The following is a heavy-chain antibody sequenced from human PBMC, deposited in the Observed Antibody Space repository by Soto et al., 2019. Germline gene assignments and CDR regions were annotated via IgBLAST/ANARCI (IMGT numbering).Heavy chain of an antibody. CDR1: GYTFTSYA. J-gene: IGHJ2*01. CDR2: INAGNGNT. CDR3: ARGAGYSYGYPLWYFDL. Sequence: QVQLVQSGAEVKKPGASVKVSCKASGYTFTSYAMHWVRQAPGHRLEWMGWINAGNGNTKYSQKFQGRVTITRDTSASTAYMELSSLRSEDTAVYYCARGAGYSYGYPLWYFDLWGRGTLVTVSS. D-gene: IGHD5-18*01. V-gene: IGHV1-3*01.